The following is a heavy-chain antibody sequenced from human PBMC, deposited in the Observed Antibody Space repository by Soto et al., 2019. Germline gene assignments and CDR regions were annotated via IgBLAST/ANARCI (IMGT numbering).Heavy chain of an antibody. CDR3: GNPINSGARGWYKG. CDR1: GLTFSSYV. Sequence: GGSLRLSCAASGLTFSSYVMNWVRQAPGKGLEWVSAISGSGGTTYYADSVKGRFIISRDNSKNTLFLQMNSLRAEDTAVYYCGNPINSGARGWYKGWGQGTLVTVAS. J-gene: IGHJ4*02. D-gene: IGHD6-19*01. V-gene: IGHV3-23*01. CDR2: ISGSGGTT.